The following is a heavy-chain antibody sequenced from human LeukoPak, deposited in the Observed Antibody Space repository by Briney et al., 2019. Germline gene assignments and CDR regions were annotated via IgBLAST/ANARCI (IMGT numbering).Heavy chain of an antibody. CDR1: GNTLTNYG. V-gene: IGHV1-18*01. D-gene: IGHD3-10*01. J-gene: IGHJ4*02. CDR2: ISAYNGKR. Sequence: ASVKVSCKVSGNTLTNYGFSWVRQAPGQGLEWMGWISAYNGKRDYSQKFQGRVTMTTDKSTSTAHMELRSLTSGDTAVYYCARDIGVSQFDSWGQGTLVTVSS. CDR3: ARDIGVSQFDS.